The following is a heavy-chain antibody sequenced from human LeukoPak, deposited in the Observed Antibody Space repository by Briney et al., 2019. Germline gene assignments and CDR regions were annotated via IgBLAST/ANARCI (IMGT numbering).Heavy chain of an antibody. CDR3: ARDSSRSSGHVLDY. CDR1: GYTFTSNG. D-gene: IGHD6-6*01. J-gene: IGHJ4*02. V-gene: IGHV1-69*04. Sequence: SVKVSCKASGYTFTSNGISWVRQPPGQGLEWMGRIIPIFGIANYAQKFQGKVTITADKSTSTAYMELSSLSSEDTAVYYCARDSSRSSGHVLDYWGQGTLVTVSS. CDR2: IIPIFGIA.